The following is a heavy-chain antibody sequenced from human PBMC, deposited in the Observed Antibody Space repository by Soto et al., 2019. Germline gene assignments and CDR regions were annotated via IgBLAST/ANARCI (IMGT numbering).Heavy chain of an antibody. Sequence: PGGSLRLSCAASGFTFSDAWMSWVRQAPGKGLEWVAVIWYDGSNKYYADSVKGRFTISRDNSKNTLYLQMNSLRAEDTAVYYCAEEGGRGGGSFDYWGQGTLVTVSS. CDR1: GFTFSDAW. D-gene: IGHD3-16*01. CDR3: AEEGGRGGGSFDY. CDR2: IWYDGSNK. J-gene: IGHJ4*02. V-gene: IGHV3-33*06.